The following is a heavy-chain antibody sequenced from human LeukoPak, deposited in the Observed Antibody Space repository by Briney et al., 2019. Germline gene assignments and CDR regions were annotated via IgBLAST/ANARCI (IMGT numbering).Heavy chain of an antibody. CDR3: ARSYGSARDYYYYMDV. Sequence: ASVKVSCKASGYTFTSYDINWVRQATGQGLEWMGWMNPNSGNTGYAQKFQGRVTMTRNTSISTAYMELSSLRSEDTAVYYCARSYGSARDYYYYMDVSGKGTTVTVSS. CDR1: GYTFTSYD. CDR2: MNPNSGNT. J-gene: IGHJ6*03. D-gene: IGHD3-10*01. V-gene: IGHV1-8*01.